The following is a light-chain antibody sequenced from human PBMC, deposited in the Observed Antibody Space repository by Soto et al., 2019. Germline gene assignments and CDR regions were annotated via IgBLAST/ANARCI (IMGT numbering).Light chain of an antibody. CDR3: QHYKSYSEA. CDR2: KAS. V-gene: IGKV1-5*03. J-gene: IGKJ1*01. Sequence: DIQMTQSPSTLSGSVGDRVTITCRASQTISSWLAWYQQKPGKAPKLLIYKASTLKSGVPSRFSGSGSGTEFTLTISSLQPDDLATYDFQHYKSYSEACGQGTKVERK. CDR1: QTISSW.